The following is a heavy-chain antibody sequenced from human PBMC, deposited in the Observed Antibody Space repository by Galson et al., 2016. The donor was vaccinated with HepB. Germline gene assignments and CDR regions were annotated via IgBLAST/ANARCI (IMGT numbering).Heavy chain of an antibody. V-gene: IGHV3-11*06. D-gene: IGHD6-13*01. J-gene: IGHJ6*03. CDR2: ISSTSRYT. CDR3: ARVQQLDYYYYYMDV. Sequence: SLRLSCAASGFTFSDYYMTWIRQAPGKGLEWVSYISSTSRYTNYADSLKSRFTISRDNAKNSLYLQMHSLRAEDTAVYYCARVQQLDYYYYYMDVWGKGTPVTVSS. CDR1: GFTFSDYY.